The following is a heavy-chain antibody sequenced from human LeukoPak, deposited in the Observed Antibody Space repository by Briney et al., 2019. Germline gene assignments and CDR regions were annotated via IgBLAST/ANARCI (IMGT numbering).Heavy chain of an antibody. J-gene: IGHJ4*02. CDR1: GFTFSSYW. CDR3: ARVGTPYYYGSGFDY. D-gene: IGHD3-10*01. Sequence: GGSLRLSCAASGFTFSSYWMHWVRQAPGKGLAWVSRINSDGSSTIYADSVKGRFTISRDNAKNTLYLQMNSLRAEDTAVYYCARVGTPYYYGSGFDYWGQGTLVTVSS. V-gene: IGHV3-74*01. CDR2: INSDGSST.